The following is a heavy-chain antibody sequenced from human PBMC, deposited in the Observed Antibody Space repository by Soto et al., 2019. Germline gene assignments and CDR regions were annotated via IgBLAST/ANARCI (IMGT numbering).Heavy chain of an antibody. CDR1: GFTFSSYG. J-gene: IGHJ4*02. Sequence: GGSLRLSCAASGFTFSSYGMHWVRQAPGKGLEWVAVIWYDGSNKYYADSVKGRFTISRDNSKNTLYLQMNSLRAEDTAAYDCARDPVSGTNTFDYWGQGTLVTVSS. D-gene: IGHD1-26*01. CDR2: IWYDGSNK. V-gene: IGHV3-33*01. CDR3: ARDPVSGTNTFDY.